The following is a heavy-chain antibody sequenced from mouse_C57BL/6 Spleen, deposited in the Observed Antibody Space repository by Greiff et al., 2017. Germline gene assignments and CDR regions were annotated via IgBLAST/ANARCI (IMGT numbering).Heavy chain of an antibody. V-gene: IGHV5-17*01. D-gene: IGHD1-2*01. J-gene: IGHJ4*01. CDR1: GFTFSDYG. CDR3: ARGPAGGAMDY. Sequence: DVKLVESGGGLVKPGGSLKLSCAASGFTFSDYGMHWVRQAPEKGLEWVAYISSGSSTIYYADTVKGRFTISRYNAKNTLFLQMTSLRSEDTAMYYCARGPAGGAMDYWGQGTSVTVSS. CDR2: ISSGSSTI.